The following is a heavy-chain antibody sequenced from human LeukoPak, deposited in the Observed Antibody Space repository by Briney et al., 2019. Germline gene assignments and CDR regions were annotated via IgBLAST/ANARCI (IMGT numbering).Heavy chain of an antibody. D-gene: IGHD5-24*01. CDR1: GYSFTSYW. J-gene: IGHJ4*02. Sequence: SGESLNISCKGSGYSFTSYWIGWVRQMPGKGLEWMGIIYPGDSDTRYSPSFQGQVTISADKSISTAYLQWSSLKASDTAMYYCARGPPNGYNYGSYYFDYWGQGTLVTVSS. CDR3: ARGPPNGYNYGSYYFDY. CDR2: IYPGDSDT. V-gene: IGHV5-51*01.